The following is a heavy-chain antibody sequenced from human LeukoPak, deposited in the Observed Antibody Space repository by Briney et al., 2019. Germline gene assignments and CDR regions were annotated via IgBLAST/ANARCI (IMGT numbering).Heavy chain of an antibody. CDR2: IYYSGST. Sequence: PSETLSLTRTVSGGSISSYYWSWIRQPPGKGLEWIRYIYYSGSTNYNPSLKSRVTISVDTSKNQFSLKLSSVTAADTAVYYCARVPSLGPAPYFDYWGQGTLVTVSS. J-gene: IGHJ4*02. D-gene: IGHD6-6*01. CDR1: GGSISSYY. V-gene: IGHV4-59*01. CDR3: ARVPSLGPAPYFDY.